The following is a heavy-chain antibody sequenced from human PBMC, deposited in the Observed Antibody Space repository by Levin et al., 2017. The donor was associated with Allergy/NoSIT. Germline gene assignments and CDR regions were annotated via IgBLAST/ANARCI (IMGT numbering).Heavy chain of an antibody. J-gene: IGHJ5*02. CDR1: GGSISSSNW. CDR3: ARVVRDVLLWFGELRKKNWFDP. D-gene: IGHD3-10*01. Sequence: PSETLSLTCAVSGGSISSSNWWSWVRQPPGKGLEWIGEISHSGSTNYNPSLKSRVTISVDNSKNQFSLKLSSVTAADTAVYYCARVVRDVLLWFGELRKKNWFDPWGQGTLVTVSS. V-gene: IGHV4-4*02. CDR2: ISHSGST.